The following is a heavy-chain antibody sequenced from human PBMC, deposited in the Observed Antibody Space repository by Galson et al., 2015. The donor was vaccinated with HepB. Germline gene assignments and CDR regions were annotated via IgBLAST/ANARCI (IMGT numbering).Heavy chain of an antibody. CDR1: GFTFSSYG. Sequence: SLRLSCAASGFTFSSYGMHWVRQAPGKGLEWVAVISYDGSNKYYADSVKGRFTISRDNSKNTLYLQMNSLRAEDTAVYYCAKDRDTAQDYWGQGTLVTVSS. CDR3: AKDRDTAQDY. CDR2: ISYDGSNK. V-gene: IGHV3-30*18. J-gene: IGHJ4*02. D-gene: IGHD5-18*01.